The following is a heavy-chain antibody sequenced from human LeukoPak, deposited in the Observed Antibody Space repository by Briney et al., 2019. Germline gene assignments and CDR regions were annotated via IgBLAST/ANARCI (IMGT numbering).Heavy chain of an antibody. D-gene: IGHD3-22*01. Sequence: GGSLRLSCAASGFTFSSYSMNWVRQAPGKGLEWVSYISSSSSTIYCADSVKGRFTISRDNAKNSLYLQMNSLRAEDTAVYYCARDPPNYYDSSGYTLCLDYWGQGTLVTVSS. J-gene: IGHJ4*02. CDR2: ISSSSSTI. V-gene: IGHV3-48*01. CDR3: ARDPPNYYDSSGYTLCLDY. CDR1: GFTFSSYS.